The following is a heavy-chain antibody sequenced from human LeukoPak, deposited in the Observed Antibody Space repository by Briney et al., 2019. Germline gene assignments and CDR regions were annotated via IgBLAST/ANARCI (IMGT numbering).Heavy chain of an antibody. CDR3: ARNMVRGPPAY. D-gene: IGHD3-10*01. J-gene: IGHJ4*02. Sequence: SETLSLTCTVSGGSISSSSYYWGWIRQPPGKGLEWIGSIYYSGSTYYNPSLKSRVTISVDTSKNQFSLKLYSVTAADTAVYYCARNMVRGPPAYWGQGTLVTVSS. V-gene: IGHV4-39*07. CDR1: GGSISSSSYY. CDR2: IYYSGST.